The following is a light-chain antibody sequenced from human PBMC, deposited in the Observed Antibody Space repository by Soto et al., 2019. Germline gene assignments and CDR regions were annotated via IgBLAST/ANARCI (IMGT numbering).Light chain of an antibody. J-gene: IGKJ4*01. V-gene: IGKV1-39*01. Sequence: IQLTQSPSSLSTSVGDSVTITCRASQSISNFLNWYQHKPGKAPDLLIYAASTLFSGVPSRFRGSGSGTDFTLTITCLQPEDFASYHCQQTYSDISFGGGTKV. CDR3: QQTYSDIS. CDR2: AAS. CDR1: QSISNF.